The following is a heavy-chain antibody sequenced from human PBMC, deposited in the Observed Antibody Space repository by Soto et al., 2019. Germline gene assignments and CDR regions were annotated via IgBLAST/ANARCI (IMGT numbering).Heavy chain of an antibody. V-gene: IGHV3-66*01. J-gene: IGHJ4*01. CDR2: ISSDGST. CDR3: ARDIFGGFYDCWH. CDR1: GFTVNNIF. D-gene: IGHD3-3*01. Sequence: EVQVVESGGGLVQPGGSLRLSCAVSGFTVNNIFMTWVRQAPGKGLEWVSVISSDGSTYYADSVKGRFTISRDNSQNTLFVEMRSLRAGDSAVYYCARDIFGGFYDCWHGGQGTLVTVSS.